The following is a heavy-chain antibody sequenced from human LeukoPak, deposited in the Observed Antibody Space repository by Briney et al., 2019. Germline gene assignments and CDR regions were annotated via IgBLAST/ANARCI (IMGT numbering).Heavy chain of an antibody. CDR1: GVTFSSHW. V-gene: IGHV3-7*03. J-gene: IGHJ4*02. Sequence: GGSLRLSCVVSGVTFSSHWMSWVRQAPGKGLEWVANIKQDGSERYYVDSVKGRFTISRDNAKNSVFLQMNSLRAEDTAVYYCARDPNLYSGTYDTYWGQGALVTVSS. D-gene: IGHD1-26*01. CDR3: ARDPNLYSGTYDTY. CDR2: IKQDGSER.